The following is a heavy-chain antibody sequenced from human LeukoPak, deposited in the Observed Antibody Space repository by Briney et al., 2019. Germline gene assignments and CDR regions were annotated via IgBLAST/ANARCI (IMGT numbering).Heavy chain of an antibody. CDR2: IYTSGST. J-gene: IGHJ3*02. CDR3: ARGGLLWFGESPSDAFDI. D-gene: IGHD3-10*01. V-gene: IGHV4-4*07. CDR1: GGSISSYY. Sequence: SETLSLTCTVSGGSISSYYWSWIRQPAGEGLEWIGRIYTSGSTNCNPSLKSRVTMSVDTSKNQFSLKLSSVTAADTAVYYCARGGLLWFGESPSDAFDIWGQGTMVTVSS.